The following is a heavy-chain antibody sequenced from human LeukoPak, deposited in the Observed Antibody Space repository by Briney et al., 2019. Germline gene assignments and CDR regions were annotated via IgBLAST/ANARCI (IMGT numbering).Heavy chain of an antibody. CDR3: AKDLDIAAAH. CDR1: GFPFSSYW. Sequence: GGSLRLSCAASGFPFSSYWMAWVRQARGTGLEWVATIKPDGSEKYYLDSVKGRFIISRDNAKNSLYLQMNSLRAEDTAVYYCAKDLDIAAAHWGQGTLVTVSS. D-gene: IGHD6-13*01. CDR2: IKPDGSEK. J-gene: IGHJ4*02. V-gene: IGHV3-7*03.